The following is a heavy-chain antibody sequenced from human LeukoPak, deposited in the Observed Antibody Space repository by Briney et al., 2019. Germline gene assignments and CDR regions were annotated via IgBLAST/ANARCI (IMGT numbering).Heavy chain of an antibody. V-gene: IGHV3-21*01. Sequence: PGGSLRLSCAASGFTFSSYSMNWARQAPGKGLEWVSSITSSSSYIYYADSVKGRFTISRDNAKNSLYLQMNSLRAEDTAVYYCARDLNYYGSGEGFDYWGQGTLVTVSS. CDR1: GFTFSSYS. D-gene: IGHD3-10*01. CDR2: ITSSSSYI. CDR3: ARDLNYYGSGEGFDY. J-gene: IGHJ4*02.